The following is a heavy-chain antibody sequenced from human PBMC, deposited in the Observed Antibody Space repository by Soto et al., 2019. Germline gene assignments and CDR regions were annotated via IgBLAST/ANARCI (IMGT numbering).Heavy chain of an antibody. CDR1: GIAYSTAN. D-gene: IGHD3-22*01. CDR2: IISSGSFI. CDR3: ARVMVLYESRRYEQVVD. V-gene: IGHV3-21*01. J-gene: IGHJ4*02. Sequence: GVSLRLSCAASGIAYSTANLNWLRQAPGKGLDWVSSIISSGSFIYYADSVKGRFTISRDNAKNSLYLQMNSLRAEDTALYYYARVMVLYESRRYEQVVDWGQGTPVTVSS.